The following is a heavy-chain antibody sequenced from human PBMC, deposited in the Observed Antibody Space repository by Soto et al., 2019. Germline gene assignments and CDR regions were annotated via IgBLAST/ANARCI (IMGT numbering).Heavy chain of an antibody. Sequence: SETLSLTCSFSGDSVTSHYLTWIRQSPEKRLEWIGYMHYTGFSHYNPSLKSRLTISRDNAKNSLYLQMNSLRAEDTALYYCAKDFRVPGSGSYYEYYFDYWGQGTPVTVSS. CDR2: MHYTGFS. CDR3: AKDFRVPGSGSYYEYYFDY. J-gene: IGHJ4*02. V-gene: IGHV4-59*02. D-gene: IGHD3-10*01. CDR1: GDSVTSHY.